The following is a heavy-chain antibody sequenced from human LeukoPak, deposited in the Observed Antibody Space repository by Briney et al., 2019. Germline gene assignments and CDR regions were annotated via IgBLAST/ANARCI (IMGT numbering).Heavy chain of an antibody. J-gene: IGHJ4*02. CDR3: ARGRYSGTTHYFDY. V-gene: IGHV3-7*03. CDR2: IKKDGSET. CDR1: GFTFSTSW. Sequence: GGSLRLSCAASGFTFSTSWMSWVRQVPGKGLEWVANIKKDGSETYYVDSVKGRFTISRDNAKNSLYLQMNSLRAEDTAMYYCARGRYSGTTHYFDYWGQGTLVTVSS. D-gene: IGHD5-12*01.